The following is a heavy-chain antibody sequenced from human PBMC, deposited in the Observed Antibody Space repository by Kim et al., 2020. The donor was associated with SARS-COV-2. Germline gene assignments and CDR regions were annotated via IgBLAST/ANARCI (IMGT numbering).Heavy chain of an antibody. J-gene: IGHJ6*02. CDR1: GYSFTSYW. CDR2: IYPGDSDT. V-gene: IGHV5-51*01. CDR3: ARLPEKFGGVINYYYYYGRDV. D-gene: IGHD3-16*01. Sequence: GESLKISCKGSGYSFTSYWIGWVRQMPGKGLEWMGIIYPGDSDTRYSPSFQGQVTISADKSISTAYLQWSSLKASDTAMYYCARLPEKFGGVINYYYYYGRDVWGQGTTVTVSS.